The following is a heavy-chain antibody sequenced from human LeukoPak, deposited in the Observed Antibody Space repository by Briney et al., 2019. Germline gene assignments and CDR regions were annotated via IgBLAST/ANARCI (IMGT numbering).Heavy chain of an antibody. Sequence: PSETLSLTCTVSGGSISSSSYYWGWIRQPPGKGLEWIGSIYYSGSTYYNPSLKSRVTISVDTSKNQLSLKLSSVTAADTAVYYCARSDYDSSGYFDYWGQGTLVTVSS. D-gene: IGHD3-22*01. J-gene: IGHJ4*02. CDR2: IYYSGST. CDR3: ARSDYDSSGYFDY. V-gene: IGHV4-39*01. CDR1: GGSISSSSYY.